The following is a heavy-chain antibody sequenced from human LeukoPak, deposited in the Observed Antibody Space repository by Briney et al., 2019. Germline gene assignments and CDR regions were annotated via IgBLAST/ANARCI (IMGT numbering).Heavy chain of an antibody. Sequence: GASVKVSCKASGYTFTGYYMHWVRQAPGQGLEWMGWINPNSGGTNYAQKFQGRVTMTRDTSISTAYMELSRLRSEDTAVYYCARDQVVGSTTKTPFDPWGQGTLVTVSS. CDR1: GYTFTGYY. D-gene: IGHD1-26*01. V-gene: IGHV1-2*02. J-gene: IGHJ5*02. CDR2: INPNSGGT. CDR3: ARDQVVGSTTKTPFDP.